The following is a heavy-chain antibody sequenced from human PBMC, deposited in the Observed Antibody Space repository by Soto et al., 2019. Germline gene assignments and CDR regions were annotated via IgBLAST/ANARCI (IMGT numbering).Heavy chain of an antibody. CDR1: GFSLSTSGMR. V-gene: IGHV2-70*04. D-gene: IGHD5-18*01. CDR3: ARSGYSYGPHYYYYGMDV. Sequence: SGPTLVNPTQTLTLTCTFSGFSLSTSGMRVSWIRQPPGKALEWLARIDWDDDKFYSTSLKTRLTISKDTSKNQVVLTMTNMDPVDTATYYCARSGYSYGPHYYYYGMDVWRQGTTVTVSS. CDR2: IDWDDDK. J-gene: IGHJ6*02.